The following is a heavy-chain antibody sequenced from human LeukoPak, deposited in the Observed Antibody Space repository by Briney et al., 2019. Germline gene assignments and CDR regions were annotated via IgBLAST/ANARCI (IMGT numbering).Heavy chain of an antibody. V-gene: IGHV1-69*13. CDR3: ARQVVNRGYFYY. CDR2: IIPIFGTA. J-gene: IGHJ4*02. CDR1: GGTFSSYA. Sequence: ASVKVSCKASGGTFSSYAISWVRQAPGQGLEWMGGIIPIFGTANYAQKFQGRATITADESTSTAYMELSSLRSEDTAVYYCARQVVNRGYFYYWGQGTLVTVSS. D-gene: IGHD3-22*01.